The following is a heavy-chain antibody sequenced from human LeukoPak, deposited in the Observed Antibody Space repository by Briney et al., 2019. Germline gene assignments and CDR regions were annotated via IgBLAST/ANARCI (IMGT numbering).Heavy chain of an antibody. CDR3: ARAEPDYWTILYYYYGMDV. J-gene: IGHJ6*02. Sequence: GGSLRLSCAASGFTFSSYGMHWVRQAPGKGLEWVAVISYDGSNKYYADSVKGRFTISRDNSKNTLYLQMNSLRAEDTAVYYCARAEPDYWTILYYYYGMDVWGQGTTVTVSS. CDR2: ISYDGSNK. CDR1: GFTFSSYG. D-gene: IGHD2-15*01. V-gene: IGHV3-30*03.